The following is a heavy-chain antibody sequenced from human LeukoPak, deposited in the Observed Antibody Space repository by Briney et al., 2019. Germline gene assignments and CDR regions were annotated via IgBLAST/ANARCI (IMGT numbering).Heavy chain of an antibody. Sequence: GGSLRLSCAASGFTFSSYGMNWVRQAPGKGLEWVSGISGDAGRTYYADSVKGRFTIYRDNSKNTLYLQMNSLRAEDTAVYYCARLLSYYWGQGTLVTVSS. CDR3: ARLLSYY. J-gene: IGHJ4*02. D-gene: IGHD3-3*01. V-gene: IGHV3-23*01. CDR2: ISGDAGRT. CDR1: GFTFSSYG.